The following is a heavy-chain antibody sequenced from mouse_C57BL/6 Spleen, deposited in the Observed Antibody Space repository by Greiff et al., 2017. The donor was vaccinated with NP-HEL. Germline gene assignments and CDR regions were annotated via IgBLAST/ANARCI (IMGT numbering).Heavy chain of an antibody. Sequence: VQLQQSGPELVKPGASVKISCKASGYAFSSSWMYWVKQRPGKGLEWIGRIYPGDGDTNYNGKFKGKATLTADKSSSTAYMQLSSLTSEDSAVYVCARDSNSWFAYWGQGTLVTVSA. V-gene: IGHV1-82*01. CDR3: ARDSNSWFAY. CDR1: GYAFSSSW. CDR2: IYPGDGDT. J-gene: IGHJ3*01. D-gene: IGHD2-5*01.